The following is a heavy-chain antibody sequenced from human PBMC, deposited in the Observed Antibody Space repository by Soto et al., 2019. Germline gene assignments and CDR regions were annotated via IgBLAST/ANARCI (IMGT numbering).Heavy chain of an antibody. J-gene: IGHJ6*02. Sequence: QVQLVQSGAEVKKPGSLVKVSCKASGGTFSSYAISWVRQAPGQGLEWMGGIIPIFGTANYAQKFQGRVTITADESTSTAYMELSSLRSEDTAVYYCAREYNGIAAAYHGMDVWGQGTTVTVSS. CDR2: IIPIFGTA. CDR3: AREYNGIAAAYHGMDV. D-gene: IGHD6-13*01. V-gene: IGHV1-69*01. CDR1: GGTFSSYA.